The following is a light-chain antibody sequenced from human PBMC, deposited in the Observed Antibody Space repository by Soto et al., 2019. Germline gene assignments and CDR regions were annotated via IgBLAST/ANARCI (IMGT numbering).Light chain of an antibody. J-gene: IGLJ1*01. V-gene: IGLV1-40*01. CDR2: GNT. CDR1: SSNIGAGYD. Sequence: QSVLTQPPSVSGAPVQRITISCTGSSSNIGAGYDVHWYQQVPGTAPKLLIHGNTNRPSGVPDRFSGSKSGTSASLAITGLQAEDEADYYCQSYDSSLSGYVFGTGTKVTVL. CDR3: QSYDSSLSGYV.